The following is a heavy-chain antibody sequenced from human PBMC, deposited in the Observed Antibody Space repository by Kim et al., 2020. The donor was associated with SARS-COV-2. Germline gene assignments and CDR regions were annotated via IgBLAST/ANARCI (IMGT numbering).Heavy chain of an antibody. CDR1: GGTFSSYA. CDR2: IIPIFGTA. Sequence: SVKVSCKASGGTFSSYAISWVRQAPGHGLEWMGGIIPIFGTANYAQKFQRRVTITADESTSTAYMELSSLRSEDTAVYYCARAAIGGYSYGYHYYYMDVWGKGTTVTVSS. D-gene: IGHD5-18*01. J-gene: IGHJ6*03. CDR3: ARAAIGGYSYGYHYYYMDV. V-gene: IGHV1-69*13.